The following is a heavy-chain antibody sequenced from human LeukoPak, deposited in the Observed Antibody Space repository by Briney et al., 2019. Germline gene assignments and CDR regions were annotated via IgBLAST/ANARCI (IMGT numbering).Heavy chain of an antibody. CDR1: GFTFSTYD. CDR3: ARADWDTAMIDY. CDR2: IDTTGDT. D-gene: IGHD5-18*01. V-gene: IGHV3-13*01. Sequence: GGSLRLSCAASGFTFSTYDMHWVRQATGKGLEWVSAIDTTGDTYYPDSVKGRFTISRDNAKKSLYLQMNGLRAEDTAVYYCARADWDTAMIDYWGQGTLVTVSS. J-gene: IGHJ4*02.